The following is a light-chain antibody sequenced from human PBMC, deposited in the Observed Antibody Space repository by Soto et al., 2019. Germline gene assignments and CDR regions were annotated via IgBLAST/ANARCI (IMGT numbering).Light chain of an antibody. CDR2: EVS. CDR1: SRDVGGYNY. Sequence: QSALTQPASVSGSPGQSITISCTGTSRDVGGYNYVSWYQQHPGKAPKLLIYEVSSRPSGISDRFSASKSGNTAFLTISGLQAEDEADYYCSSYTYRSPYVCGTGTKVTVL. J-gene: IGLJ1*01. CDR3: SSYTYRSPYV. V-gene: IGLV2-14*01.